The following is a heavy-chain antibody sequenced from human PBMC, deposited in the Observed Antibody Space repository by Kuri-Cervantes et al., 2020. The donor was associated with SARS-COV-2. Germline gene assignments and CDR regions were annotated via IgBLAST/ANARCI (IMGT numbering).Heavy chain of an antibody. CDR2: ISVSGTTM. CDR3: AREGEEYFDL. CDR1: GFTVSTYT. V-gene: IGHV3-48*01. Sequence: GGSLRLSCAASGFTVSTYTMNWVRQAPGKGLEWVSYISVSGTTMYYADSVKGRFTISRDNAKNSLYLQMNSLRAEDTAVYYCAREGEEYFDLWGRGTLVTVSS. D-gene: IGHD3-10*01. J-gene: IGHJ2*01.